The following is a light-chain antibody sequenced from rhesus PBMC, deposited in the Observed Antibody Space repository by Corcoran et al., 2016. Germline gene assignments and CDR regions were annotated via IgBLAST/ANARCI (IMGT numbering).Light chain of an antibody. CDR2: KAS. CDR3: QQSYGTPPRT. J-gene: IGKJ4*01. Sequence: DIQMTQSPSSLSASVGDRVTITCRASENINNYLNWYQQRPGKAPKLLIYKASTLQSGVPTRFSGSGAGTDFSVTISSLQPEDIATYYCQQSYGTPPRTFGVGTKVDIK. CDR1: ENINNY. V-gene: IGKV1-74*01.